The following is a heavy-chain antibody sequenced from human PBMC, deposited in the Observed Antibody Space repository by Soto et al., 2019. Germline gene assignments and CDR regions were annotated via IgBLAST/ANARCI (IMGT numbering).Heavy chain of an antibody. D-gene: IGHD3-9*01. CDR3: ARDSLPKLRYFDWLSGGGMDV. J-gene: IGHJ6*02. Sequence: QVQLVQSGAEVKKPGASVKVSCKASGYTFTSYAMHWVRQAPGQRLEWMGWINAGNGNTKYSQKFQGRVTITRDTSASTAYMELSSLKSEDTAVYYCARDSLPKLRYFDWLSGGGMDVWGQGTTVTVSS. CDR2: INAGNGNT. CDR1: GYTFTSYA. V-gene: IGHV1-3*01.